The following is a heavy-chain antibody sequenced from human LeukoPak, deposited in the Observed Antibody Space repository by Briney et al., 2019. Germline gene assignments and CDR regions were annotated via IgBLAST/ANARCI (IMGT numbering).Heavy chain of an antibody. J-gene: IGHJ5*02. D-gene: IGHD3-22*01. Sequence: SETLSLTCTVSGGSISSYYWNWIRQPPGKGLEWIGYIYYTGSTNYNPSLNSRVTMSIDTSKNQFSLRLSSVTAADTAVYYCARVVGFYDSSAFDLWGQGTLVTVSS. CDR1: GGSISSYY. CDR3: ARVVGFYDSSAFDL. V-gene: IGHV4-59*01. CDR2: IYYTGST.